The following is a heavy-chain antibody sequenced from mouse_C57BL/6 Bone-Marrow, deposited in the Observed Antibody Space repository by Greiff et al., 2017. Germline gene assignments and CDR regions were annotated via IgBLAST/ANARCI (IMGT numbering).Heavy chain of an antibody. V-gene: IGHV2-5*01. CDR2: IWRGGST. J-gene: IGHJ4*01. Sequence: VQLQQSGPGLVQPSQSLSITCTVSGFSLTSYGVHWVRQSPGKGLEWLGVIWRGGSTDYNAAFMSRLSITKDNSKRQVFFKMNSLQADDTAIYYCAKTSDYGDYYAMDYWGQGTSVTVSS. CDR1: GFSLTSYG. D-gene: IGHD2-4*01. CDR3: AKTSDYGDYYAMDY.